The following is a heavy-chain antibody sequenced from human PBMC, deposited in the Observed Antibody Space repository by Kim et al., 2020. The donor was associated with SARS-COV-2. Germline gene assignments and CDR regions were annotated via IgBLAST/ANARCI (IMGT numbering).Heavy chain of an antibody. Sequence: SETLSLTCSASGDSINNRFYYWGWIRQAPGKGLEWIGSVDYTGTSDHNPSLKSRVSMSAETSRNHFSLMLSSVTAADAANYCWVRHCPVCQGGYFGFWG. V-gene: IGHV4-39*02. CDR2: VDYTGTS. D-gene: IGHD3-16*01. J-gene: IGHJ4*03. CDR3: VRHCPVCQGGYFGF. CDR1: GDSINNRFYY.